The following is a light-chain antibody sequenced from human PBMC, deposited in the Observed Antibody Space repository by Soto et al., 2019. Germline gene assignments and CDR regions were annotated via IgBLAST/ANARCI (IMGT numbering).Light chain of an antibody. CDR2: GPS. CDR1: QNVNSNH. V-gene: IGKV3-20*01. Sequence: EIVLTQSPGTLSLSPGERATLSCRASQNVNSNHIAWYQQKPGQAPRLLIYGPSSRATGIPGRFRGSGSGEGFPFPISRLEAEGFGVYFCPPVCSFPPAFGHGTKVEIK. CDR3: PPVCSFPPA. J-gene: IGKJ1*01.